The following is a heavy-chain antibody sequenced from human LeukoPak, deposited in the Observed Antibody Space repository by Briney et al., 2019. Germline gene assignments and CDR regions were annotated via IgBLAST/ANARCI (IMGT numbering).Heavy chain of an antibody. CDR3: ARVDSGYYHNYAFDI. J-gene: IGHJ3*02. V-gene: IGHV4-38-2*02. CDR2: IYHNGGT. Sequence: PSETLSLTCTVSGYSIGSGYYWGCIRQPPGKGLEWIGSIYHNGGTYYNPSLKSRVTISVDTSKNQFSLKLSSVTAADTAVYYCARVDSGYYHNYAFDIWGQGTMVTVSS. D-gene: IGHD3-22*01. CDR1: GYSIGSGYY.